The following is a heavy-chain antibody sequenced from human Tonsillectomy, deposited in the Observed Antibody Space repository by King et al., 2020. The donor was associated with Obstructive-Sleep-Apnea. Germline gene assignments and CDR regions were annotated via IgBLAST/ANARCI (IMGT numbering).Heavy chain of an antibody. CDR3: ARVPRELPVDY. Sequence: LQLQESGPGLVKPSETLSLTCTVSGGSISSSSYYWGWIRQPPGKGLEWIGSIYYSGGTYYNPSLKSRVTKSLDTSKNQFSLKLSSVTAADTAVYYCARVPRELPVDYWGQGTLVTVSS. V-gene: IGHV4-39*07. CDR2: IYYSGGT. J-gene: IGHJ4*02. CDR1: GGSISSSSYY. D-gene: IGHD1-26*01.